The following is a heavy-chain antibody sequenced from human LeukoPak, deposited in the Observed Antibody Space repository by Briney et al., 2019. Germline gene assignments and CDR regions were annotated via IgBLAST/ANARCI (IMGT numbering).Heavy chain of an antibody. D-gene: IGHD5-18*01. CDR1: GGSFSGYY. J-gene: IGHJ4*02. V-gene: IGHV4-34*01. Sequence: SETLSLTCAVYGGSFSGYYWSWIRQPPGKGLEWIGEINHSGSTNYNPSLKSRVTISVDTSKNQFSLKLSSVTAADTAVYYRARKGDVDTAMAGEFDYWGQGTLVTVSS. CDR3: ARKGDVDTAMAGEFDY. CDR2: INHSGST.